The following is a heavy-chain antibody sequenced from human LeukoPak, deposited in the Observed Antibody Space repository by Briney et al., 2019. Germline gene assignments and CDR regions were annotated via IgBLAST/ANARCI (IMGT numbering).Heavy chain of an antibody. Sequence: ASVKVSCKASGYTFTGYYLHWVRQAPGQGLEWMGWIYPNTGGTKSTQKLQGRVSMTRDTAISTAYMEINRLTSDDTAVYYCAREPGTATGYWGQGTLVTVSP. D-gene: IGHD1-1*01. CDR1: GYTFTGYY. J-gene: IGHJ4*02. CDR2: IYPNTGGT. V-gene: IGHV1-2*02. CDR3: AREPGTATGY.